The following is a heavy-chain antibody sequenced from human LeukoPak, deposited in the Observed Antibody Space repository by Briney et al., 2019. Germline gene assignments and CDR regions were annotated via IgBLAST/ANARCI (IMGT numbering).Heavy chain of an antibody. CDR3: ATSSGGAITIFGVVTQDY. Sequence: GGSLRLSCAASGFTFSNYWMSWVRQAPGKGLEWVSAISGSGGSTYYADSVKGRFTISRDNSKNTLYLQMNSLRAEDTAVYYCATSSGGAITIFGVVTQDYWGQGTLVTVSS. J-gene: IGHJ4*02. CDR2: ISGSGGST. V-gene: IGHV3-23*01. CDR1: GFTFSNYW. D-gene: IGHD3-3*01.